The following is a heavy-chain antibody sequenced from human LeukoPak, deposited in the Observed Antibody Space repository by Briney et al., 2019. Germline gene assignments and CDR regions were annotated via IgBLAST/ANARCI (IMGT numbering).Heavy chain of an antibody. V-gene: IGHV3-7*01. CDR2: IKQDGSEK. D-gene: IGHD3-22*01. Sequence: GGSLRLSCAASGFTFSNYAMSWVRQAPGKGLEWVANIKQDGSEKYYVDSVKGRFTISRDNAKNSLYLQMNSLRAEDTAVYYCARVAAPNYYDSSGYLIWGQGTLVTVSS. CDR1: GFTFSNYA. CDR3: ARVAAPNYYDSSGYLI. J-gene: IGHJ4*02.